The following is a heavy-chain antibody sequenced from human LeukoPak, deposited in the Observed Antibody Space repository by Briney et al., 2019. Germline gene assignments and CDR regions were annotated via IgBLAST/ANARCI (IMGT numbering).Heavy chain of an antibody. CDR2: ISPYNGGT. Sequence: ASVKVSCKASGYTFTSYGITWVRQSPGQGLEWMGWISPYNGGTNYAQKLQGRVTMTTDTSTSTAYMELRSLRSDDTAVYYCARAVSGSGRYHDDYWGQGTLVTVSS. J-gene: IGHJ4*02. CDR3: ARAVSGSGRYHDDY. D-gene: IGHD1-26*01. V-gene: IGHV1-18*01. CDR1: GYTFTSYG.